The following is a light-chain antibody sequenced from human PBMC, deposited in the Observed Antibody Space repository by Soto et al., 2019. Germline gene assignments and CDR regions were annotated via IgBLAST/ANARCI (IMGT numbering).Light chain of an antibody. Sequence: EVVLTQSPATLSLSPGERVTLSCRASQSVNTYLAWHQHKPGQGPRLLIYDASSRAPGIPARFSGSGSGTDFTLTISSLEPEDSAIYYCQQRSNWPLTFGGGTKVDIK. V-gene: IGKV3-11*01. CDR1: QSVNTY. J-gene: IGKJ4*01. CDR2: DAS. CDR3: QQRSNWPLT.